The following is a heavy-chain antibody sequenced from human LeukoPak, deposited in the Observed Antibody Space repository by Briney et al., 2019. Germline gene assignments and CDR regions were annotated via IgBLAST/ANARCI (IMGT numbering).Heavy chain of an antibody. V-gene: IGHV3-30*02. CDR1: GFTFSSYD. Sequence: GGSLRLSCASSGFTFSSYDMHWVRQAPGKGLEWVAFIRNDRSNKYYADSVKGRFTISRDNSKNTLYLQMNSLRAEDTAVYYCAKDRSGIVGATTIFQHWGQGTLVTVSS. J-gene: IGHJ1*01. CDR2: IRNDRSNK. CDR3: AKDRSGIVGATTIFQH. D-gene: IGHD1-26*01.